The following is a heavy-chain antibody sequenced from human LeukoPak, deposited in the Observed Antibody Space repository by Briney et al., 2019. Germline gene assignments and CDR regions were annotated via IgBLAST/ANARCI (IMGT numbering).Heavy chain of an antibody. CDR2: IIPMFGTA. D-gene: IGHD3-10*01. Sequence: ASVKVSCKASGYTFTSYDINWVRQAPGQGLEWMGRIIPMFGTANYAQKLQGRVTITTDESTSTAYMELSSLRSEDTAVYYCARDLFYGSGSYYDYWGQGTLVTVSS. J-gene: IGHJ4*02. CDR3: ARDLFYGSGSYYDY. CDR1: GYTFTSYD. V-gene: IGHV1-69*05.